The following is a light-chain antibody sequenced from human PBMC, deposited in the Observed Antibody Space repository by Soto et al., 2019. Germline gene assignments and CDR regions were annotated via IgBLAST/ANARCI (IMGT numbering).Light chain of an antibody. CDR2: GAS. J-gene: IGKJ4*01. V-gene: IGKV3-20*01. Sequence: EIVLTQSPGTLSLSPGERATLSCRASQTVTNTYLGWYQQKSWQAPNFLIYGASNRATGIPDRFSGSGSGTDFTLTISRLEAEDFAVYYGQRCGTFPPTFGGGTKVEI. CDR1: QTVTNTY. CDR3: QRCGTFPPT.